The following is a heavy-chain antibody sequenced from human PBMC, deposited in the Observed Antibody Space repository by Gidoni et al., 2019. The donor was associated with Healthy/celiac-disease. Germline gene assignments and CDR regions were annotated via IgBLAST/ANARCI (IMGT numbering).Heavy chain of an antibody. Sequence: EVQLVESGGGLVQPGRSRRLACAASGLTLGSYWLNWVRQAPGKGLVWVSRMTSDASRTSYAASVKGRFTISRDNAKNTRYLQMHSLRVEYPAVYYCARAANWNEGEFTGYYYYGMDVWGQGTTVTVSS. CDR3: ARAANWNEGEFTGYYYYGMDV. V-gene: IGHV3-74*01. CDR2: MTSDASRT. CDR1: GLTLGSYW. J-gene: IGHJ6*02. D-gene: IGHD1-1*01.